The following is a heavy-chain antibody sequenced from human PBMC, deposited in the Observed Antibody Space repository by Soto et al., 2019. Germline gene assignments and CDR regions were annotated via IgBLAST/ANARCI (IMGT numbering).Heavy chain of an antibody. CDR2: IYYSGST. CDR1: GGSISSGGYY. Sequence: SETLSLTCTVSGGSISSGGYYWSWIRQHPGKGLEWIGYIYYSGSTYYNPSLKSRVTISVDTSKNQFSLKLSSVTAADTAVYYCAREEACSGGSCYGWFDPWGQGTLVTVSS. CDR3: AREEACSGGSCYGWFDP. V-gene: IGHV4-31*03. D-gene: IGHD2-15*01. J-gene: IGHJ5*02.